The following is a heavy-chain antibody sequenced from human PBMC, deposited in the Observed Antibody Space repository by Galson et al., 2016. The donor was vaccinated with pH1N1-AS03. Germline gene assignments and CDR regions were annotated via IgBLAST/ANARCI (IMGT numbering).Heavy chain of an antibody. CDR1: GYNFKTHW. J-gene: IGHJ4*02. Sequence: QSGAEVKRPGESLKISCKTSGYNFKTHWIAWVRQMPGRGLECMGVIHPIDSDARYSPSFEGQVTMSVDRSINTAYLQWSSLKAPDTAIYFCARHNTDSVLSDAFDYWGQGTLVTVSS. V-gene: IGHV5-51*01. CDR3: ARHNTDSVLSDAFDY. D-gene: IGHD5/OR15-5a*01. CDR2: IHPIDSDA.